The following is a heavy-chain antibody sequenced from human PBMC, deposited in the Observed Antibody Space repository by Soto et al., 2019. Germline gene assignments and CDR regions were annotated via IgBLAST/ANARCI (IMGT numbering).Heavy chain of an antibody. V-gene: IGHV3-30*18. D-gene: IGHD3-3*01. CDR2: ISYDGSNK. Sequence: PGGSLRLSCAASGFTFSSYGMHWVRQAPGKGLEWVAVISYDGSNKYYADSVKGRFTISRDNSKNTLYLQMNSLRAEDTAVYYCAKDRSGPTGYYYYGMDVWAQGTTVTVSS. J-gene: IGHJ6*02. CDR1: GFTFSSYG. CDR3: AKDRSGPTGYYYYGMDV.